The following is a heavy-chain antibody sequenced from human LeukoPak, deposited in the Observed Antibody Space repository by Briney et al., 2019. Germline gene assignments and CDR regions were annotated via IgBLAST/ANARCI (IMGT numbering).Heavy chain of an antibody. D-gene: IGHD2-15*01. V-gene: IGHV3-30*18. CDR3: AKEGCSGGSCYWGDYYYYYGMDV. CDR2: ISYDGSNE. Sequence: PGGSLRLSCAASGFTFSSYGMHWVRQAPGKGLEWVAVISYDGSNEYYADSVKGRFTISRDNSKNTLYLQMNSLRAEDTAVYYCAKEGCSGGSCYWGDYYYYYGMDVWGKGTTVTVSS. J-gene: IGHJ6*04. CDR1: GFTFSSYG.